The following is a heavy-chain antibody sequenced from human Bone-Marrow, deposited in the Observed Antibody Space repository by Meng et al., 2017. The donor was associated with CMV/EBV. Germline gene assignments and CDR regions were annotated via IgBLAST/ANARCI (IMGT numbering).Heavy chain of an antibody. J-gene: IGHJ3*02. D-gene: IGHD2-2*01. CDR1: GFTFSSYA. CDR3: ARSYCSSTSCYGAFDI. Sequence: GGSLRLSCAASGFTFSSYAMSWVRQAPGKGLEWVSAISGSGGSTYYADSVKGRFTISRDNSKNTLYLQMNSLRAEDTAVYYCARSYCSSTSCYGAFDIWGQGTRVPFSS. V-gene: IGHV3-23*01. CDR2: ISGSGGST.